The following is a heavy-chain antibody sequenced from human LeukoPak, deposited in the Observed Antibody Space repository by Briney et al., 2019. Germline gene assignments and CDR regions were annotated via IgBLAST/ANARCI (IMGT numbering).Heavy chain of an antibody. V-gene: IGHV3-7*03. D-gene: IGHD3-3*01. J-gene: IGHJ4*02. CDR2: IKEDGSDK. CDR1: GFTFSNYW. Sequence: GGSLRLSCAASGFTFSNYWMSWVRQTPGKGLEWVANIKEDGSDKYYVDSLKGRFTISRDNAKNSLYLQMNSLRTEDTAVYYCAKDRTRQAYWGQGTLVTVSS. CDR3: AKDRTRQAY.